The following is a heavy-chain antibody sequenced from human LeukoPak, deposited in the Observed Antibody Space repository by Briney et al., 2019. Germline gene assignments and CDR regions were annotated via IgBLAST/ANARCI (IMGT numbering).Heavy chain of an antibody. CDR3: AKAIWTSTLTTYYFDY. Sequence: ASVKVSCKASGYSFTNHAIQWVRQAPGQRLEWMGWINAGNGKTKYSQKFQGRVTITRDTSASTAYMELSSLRSEDTAVYYCAKAIWTSTLTTYYFDYWGQGALVTVSS. J-gene: IGHJ4*02. V-gene: IGHV1-3*01. CDR1: GYSFTNHA. D-gene: IGHD4-17*01. CDR2: INAGNGKT.